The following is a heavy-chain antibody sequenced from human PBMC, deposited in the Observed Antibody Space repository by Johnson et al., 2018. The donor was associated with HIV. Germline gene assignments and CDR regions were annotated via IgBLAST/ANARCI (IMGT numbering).Heavy chain of an antibody. CDR2: ISYDGSNK. J-gene: IGHJ3*02. Sequence: QVQLVESGGGVVQPGRSLRLSCAASGFTFSSYAMHWVRQAPGKGLEWVAVISYDGSNKYYADSAKGRFTISRDNSKNTLYLQMNSLRAEDTAVYYCAREGGALDAFDIWGQGTMVTVSS. CDR3: AREGGALDAFDI. D-gene: IGHD1-26*01. V-gene: IGHV3-30-3*01. CDR1: GFTFSSYA.